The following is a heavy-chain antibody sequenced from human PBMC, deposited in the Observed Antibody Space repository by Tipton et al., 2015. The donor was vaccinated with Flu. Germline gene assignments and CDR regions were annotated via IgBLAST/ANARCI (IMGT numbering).Heavy chain of an antibody. CDR1: GGSISSYY. Sequence: TLSLTCTVSGGSISSYYWSWIRQPPGKGLEWIGYIYYSGSTNYNPSLKSRVTISVDTSKNQFSLKLSSVTAADTAEYSCARDPGIVGAINWFDPWGQGTLVTVSS. CDR3: ARDPGIVGAINWFDP. V-gene: IGHV4-59*01. D-gene: IGHD1-26*01. CDR2: IYYSGST. J-gene: IGHJ5*02.